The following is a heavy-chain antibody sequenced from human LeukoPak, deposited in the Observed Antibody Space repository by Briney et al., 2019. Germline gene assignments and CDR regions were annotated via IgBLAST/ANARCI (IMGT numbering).Heavy chain of an antibody. Sequence: SVNVSCKSSGGTFSSYAISWVRQAPGQGLEWMGGIIPIFGTANYAQKFQGRVTITADESTSTAYMELSSLRSEDTAVYYCISGPGIAVAGTDYWGQGTLVTVSS. V-gene: IGHV1-69*13. CDR3: ISGPGIAVAGTDY. CDR2: IIPIFGTA. J-gene: IGHJ4*02. D-gene: IGHD6-19*01. CDR1: GGTFSSYA.